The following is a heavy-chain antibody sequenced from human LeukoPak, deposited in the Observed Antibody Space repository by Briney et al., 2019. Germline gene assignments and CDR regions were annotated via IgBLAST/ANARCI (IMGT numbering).Heavy chain of an antibody. V-gene: IGHV4-39*01. CDR2: IFYTGST. D-gene: IGHD3-22*01. J-gene: IGHJ2*01. CDR1: ADSISSSIYY. CDR3: ARHRYYYDGSGYYGPRWYFDL. Sequence: SETLSLTCIVSADSISSSIYYWGWIRQPPGKGLEWIGNIFYTGSTHYNPSPRSRVTISVDTSRNQFSLRLTSVTAADTALYYCARHRYYYDGSGYYGPRWYFDLWGPGTPVAVSS.